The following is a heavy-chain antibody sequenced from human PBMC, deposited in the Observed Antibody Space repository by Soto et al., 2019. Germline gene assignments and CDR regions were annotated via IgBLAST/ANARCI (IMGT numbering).Heavy chain of an antibody. J-gene: IGHJ3*01. D-gene: IGHD1-1*01. CDR1: GLTISGKKY. V-gene: IGHV3-53*01. Sequence: DVQLVESGGGLIQPGESLRLSCAAFGLTISGKKYVAWVRQAPGKGLEWVSALYDVDGSFYADSVKGRFTTSRDSSKTTEYLQMNDLRPDDTAVYYCATWHEREHPYDVWGQGTTVTVSS. CDR3: ATWHEREHPYDV. CDR2: LYDVDGS.